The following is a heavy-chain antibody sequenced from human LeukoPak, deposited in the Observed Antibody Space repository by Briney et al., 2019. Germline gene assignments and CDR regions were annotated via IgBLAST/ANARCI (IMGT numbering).Heavy chain of an antibody. Sequence: ASVKVSCKASGYTFTGYYMHWVRQAPGQGLEWMGWINPNSGGTNYAQKFQGRVTMTRDTSTSTVYMELSSLRSEDTAVYYCARYDFWSGNVDYWGQGTLVTVSS. D-gene: IGHD3-3*01. V-gene: IGHV1-2*02. J-gene: IGHJ4*02. CDR1: GYTFTGYY. CDR2: INPNSGGT. CDR3: ARYDFWSGNVDY.